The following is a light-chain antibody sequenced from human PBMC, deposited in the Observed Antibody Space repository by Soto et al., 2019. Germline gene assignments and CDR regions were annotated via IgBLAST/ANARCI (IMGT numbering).Light chain of an antibody. Sequence: QSVLTQPASVSGSPGQSITISCTGTSGDVGSYNLVSWYQQHPGKAPKLMIYEGTKRPSGVSNRFSGSKSGNTASLTISGLQAEDEADYYCCSYAGSPYVFGTGTQLTVL. V-gene: IGLV2-23*01. CDR2: EGT. J-gene: IGLJ1*01. CDR1: SGDVGSYNL. CDR3: CSYAGSPYV.